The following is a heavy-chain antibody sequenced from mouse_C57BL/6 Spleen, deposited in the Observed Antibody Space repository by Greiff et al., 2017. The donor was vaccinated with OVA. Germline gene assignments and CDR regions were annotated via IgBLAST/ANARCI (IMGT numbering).Heavy chain of an antibody. D-gene: IGHD1-1*01. CDR1: GYSFTGYF. Sequence: EVQLQQSGPELVKPGDSVKISCKASGYSFTGYFMNWVMQSHGKSLEWIGRINPYNGATFYNQKFKGKATLTVDKSSSTANIELRSLTSDDAAVYYCARTHGSSPFDYWGQGTTLTVSS. CDR3: ARTHGSSPFDY. J-gene: IGHJ2*01. CDR2: INPYNGAT. V-gene: IGHV1-20*01.